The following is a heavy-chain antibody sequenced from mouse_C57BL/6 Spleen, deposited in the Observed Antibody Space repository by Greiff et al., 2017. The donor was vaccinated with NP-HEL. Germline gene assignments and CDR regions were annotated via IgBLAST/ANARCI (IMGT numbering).Heavy chain of an antibody. V-gene: IGHV1-82*01. D-gene: IGHD1-3*01. Sequence: QVQLKQSGPELVKPGASVKISCKASGYAFSSSWMNWVKQRPGKGLEWIGRIYPGDGDTNYNGKFKGKATLTADKSSSTAYMQLSSLTSEDSAVYFCAREEWVYYFDYWGQGTTLTVSS. CDR2: IYPGDGDT. CDR3: AREEWVYYFDY. J-gene: IGHJ2*01. CDR1: GYAFSSSW.